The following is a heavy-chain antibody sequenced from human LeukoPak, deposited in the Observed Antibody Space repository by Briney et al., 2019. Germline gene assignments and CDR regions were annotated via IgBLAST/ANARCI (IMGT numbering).Heavy chain of an antibody. D-gene: IGHD2-2*01. CDR3: ARARCSSTSCYRGYYGMDV. CDR1: GFTFSSYE. J-gene: IGHJ6*02. V-gene: IGHV3-48*03. CDR2: ISSSGITI. Sequence: GGSLRLSCAASGFTFSSYEMNWVRQAPGKGLEWVSYISSSGITIYYADSVKGRFTISRDNAKNSLYLQMNSLRAEDTAVYYCARARCSSTSCYRGYYGMDVWGQGTTVTVSS.